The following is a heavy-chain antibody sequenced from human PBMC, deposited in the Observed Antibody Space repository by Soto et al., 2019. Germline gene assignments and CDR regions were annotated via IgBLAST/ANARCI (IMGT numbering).Heavy chain of an antibody. CDR3: ARVRIYYYGMDV. CDR2: IYYSGST. J-gene: IGHJ6*02. Sequence: TETLSLTYPFSGASIISYYWSWIRQPPGKGLEWIGYIYYSGSTNYNPSLKSRVTISVDTSKNQFSLKLSSVTAADTAVYYCARVRIYYYGMDVWGQGTTVT. CDR1: GASIISYY. V-gene: IGHV4-59*01.